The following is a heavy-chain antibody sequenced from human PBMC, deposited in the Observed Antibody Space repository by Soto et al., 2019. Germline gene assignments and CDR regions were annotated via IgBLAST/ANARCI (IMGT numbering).Heavy chain of an antibody. D-gene: IGHD5-12*01. CDR1: GFTFTSSA. CDR3: AADPSGYIGYDPVDYFDY. V-gene: IGHV1-58*01. J-gene: IGHJ4*02. Sequence: SVKVSCKASGFTFTSSAVQWVRQARGQRLEWIGWIVVGSGNTNYAQKFQERVTITRDMSTSTAYMELSSLRSEDTAVYYCAADPSGYIGYDPVDYFDYWGQGTLVTVSS. CDR2: IVVGSGNT.